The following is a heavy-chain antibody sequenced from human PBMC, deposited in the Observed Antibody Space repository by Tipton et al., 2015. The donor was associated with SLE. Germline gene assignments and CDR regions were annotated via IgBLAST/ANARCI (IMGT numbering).Heavy chain of an antibody. J-gene: IGHJ3*02. D-gene: IGHD6-25*01. V-gene: IGHV3-30*03. CDR1: GINFRNSI. CDR3: VREGHTSGFAPAFDI. CDR2: LSFDGSE. Sequence: SLRLSCAASGINFRNSIMHWVRQAPGKGLEWVAGLSFDGSEYYVDSVEGRPIISRDNSKNTLYLQMNSLRDEDTAVYYCVREGHTSGFAPAFDIWGRGTLVTVS.